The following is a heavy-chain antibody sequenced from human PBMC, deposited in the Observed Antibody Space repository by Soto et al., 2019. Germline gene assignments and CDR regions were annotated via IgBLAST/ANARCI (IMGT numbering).Heavy chain of an antibody. CDR3: AREKGKYGDYAFLLGAFDI. J-gene: IGHJ3*02. Sequence: EVQLVESGGGLVQPGGSLRLSCAASGFTFSSYSMNWVRQAPGKGLEWVSSISSSSSTISYADSVKGRFPVSRDTAKSSQDLPVNSLRDEDTAVYYCAREKGKYGDYAFLLGAFDIWGQGTMVTVSP. CDR1: GFTFSSYS. CDR2: ISSSSSTI. V-gene: IGHV3-48*02. D-gene: IGHD4-17*01.